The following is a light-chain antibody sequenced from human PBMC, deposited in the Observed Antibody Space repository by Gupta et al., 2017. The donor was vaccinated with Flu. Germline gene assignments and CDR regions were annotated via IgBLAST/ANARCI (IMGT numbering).Light chain of an antibody. J-gene: IGKJ1*01. CDR1: QSLVYSDGNTY. V-gene: IGKV2-30*01. CDR2: QVS. Sequence: DVVMTQSPLSLPVTLGQPASISCRSSQSLVYSDGNTYLHWFQQRPGQSPRRLIYQVSHRESGVPDRFSGSGSGTDCILKISRVEAEDVGVYYCMQGSRWPWAFGQGTKVEIK. CDR3: MQGSRWPWA.